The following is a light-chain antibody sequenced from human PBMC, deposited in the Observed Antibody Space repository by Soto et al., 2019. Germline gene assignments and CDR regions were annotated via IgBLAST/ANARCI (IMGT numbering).Light chain of an antibody. CDR3: QQYGNSPRT. CDR1: QSLLHSNGYNY. J-gene: IGKJ1*01. CDR2: LGS. V-gene: IGKV2-28*01. Sequence: DIVMTQSPLSLPVTPGEPASISCRSSQSLLHSNGYNYLDWYLQKPGQSPQLLIYLGSNRASGVPDRFSGSGSGTDFTLKISRLEPEDFALYYCQQYGNSPRTLGQGTKVDIK.